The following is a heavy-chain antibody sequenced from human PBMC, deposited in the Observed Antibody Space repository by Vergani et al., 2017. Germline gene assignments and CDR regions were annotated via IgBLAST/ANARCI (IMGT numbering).Heavy chain of an antibody. CDR2: IYYSGST. CDR1: GGSISSYY. D-gene: IGHD3-9*01. J-gene: IGHJ6*02. Sequence: QVQLQESGPGLVKPSETLSLTCTVSGGSISSYYWSWIRQPPGQGLEWIGYIYYSGSTNYNPSLKSRVTISVDTSKNQFSLKLSSVTAADTAVYYCAGGGSLTGYYNNYYYYGMDVWGQGTTVTVSS. CDR3: AGGGSLTGYYNNYYYYGMDV. V-gene: IGHV4-59*01.